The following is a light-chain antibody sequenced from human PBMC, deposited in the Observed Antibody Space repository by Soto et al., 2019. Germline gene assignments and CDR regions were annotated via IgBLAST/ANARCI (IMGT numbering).Light chain of an antibody. CDR3: HQYESLPYN. Sequence: DIQMTQSPSSLSASVGDKVTISCQATRDIGTCFNWYQQKPGKAPELLIYDASNLNTGVPSRFRGSGSGTHFTLTISSLQPEDAATYFCHQYESLPYNFGQGTKLDVK. CDR1: RDIGTC. J-gene: IGKJ2*01. CDR2: DAS. V-gene: IGKV1-33*01.